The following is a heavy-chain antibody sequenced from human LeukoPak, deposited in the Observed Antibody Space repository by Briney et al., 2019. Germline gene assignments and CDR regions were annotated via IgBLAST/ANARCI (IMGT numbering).Heavy chain of an antibody. D-gene: IGHD3-22*01. CDR2: IYISGIT. V-gene: IGHV4-4*07. CDR1: GGSVNTYY. CDR3: ARGGSAYHEHYFDS. J-gene: IGHJ4*02. Sequence: PSGTLSLTCTVSGGSVNTYYWSWIRQPAGKGLEWIGRIYISGITNYNPSLKSRVTMSVDTSKNQFSLNLSSVSAADTAVYYCARGGSAYHEHYFDSWGQGTLVTVSS.